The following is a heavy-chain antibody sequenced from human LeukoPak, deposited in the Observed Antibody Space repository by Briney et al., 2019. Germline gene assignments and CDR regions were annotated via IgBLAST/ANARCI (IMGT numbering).Heavy chain of an antibody. D-gene: IGHD3-10*01. Sequence: ASVKVSCKASGYTFTGYYMHWVRQAPGQGLEWMGWINAGNGNTKYSQKFQGRVTITRDTSASTAYMELSSLRSEDTAVYYCAREGREGNFDYWGQGTLVTVSS. J-gene: IGHJ4*02. CDR1: GYTFTGYY. V-gene: IGHV1-3*01. CDR2: INAGNGNT. CDR3: AREGREGNFDY.